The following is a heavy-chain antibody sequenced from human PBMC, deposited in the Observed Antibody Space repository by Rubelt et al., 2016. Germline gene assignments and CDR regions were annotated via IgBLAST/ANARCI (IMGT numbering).Heavy chain of an antibody. CDR1: GYSFTTYW. CDR3: AREGGP. D-gene: IGHD2-15*01. Sequence: EEQLVQSRAEVKKPGESLKISCTASGYSFTTYWIGWVRQMPGTGLAWMGLIYPSDSDTRCSPSFQGQVPIPVENPISTAYCQWSSLKASDTAMYYCAREGGPWGQGTLVTVSS. J-gene: IGHJ5*02. CDR2: IYPSDSDT. V-gene: IGHV5-51*01.